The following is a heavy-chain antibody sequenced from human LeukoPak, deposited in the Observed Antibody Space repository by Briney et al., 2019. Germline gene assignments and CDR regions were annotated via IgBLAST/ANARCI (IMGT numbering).Heavy chain of an antibody. Sequence: PGGSLRLSCAASGFTFSSYAMHWVRQAPGKGLEWVAVISYDGSNKYYADSVKGRFTISRDNAKNSLYLQMNSLRAEDTAVYYCARTYYDFWSGYSVSAESGFDYWGQGTLVTVSS. D-gene: IGHD3-3*01. J-gene: IGHJ4*02. V-gene: IGHV3-30-3*01. CDR1: GFTFSSYA. CDR2: ISYDGSNK. CDR3: ARTYYDFWSGYSVSAESGFDY.